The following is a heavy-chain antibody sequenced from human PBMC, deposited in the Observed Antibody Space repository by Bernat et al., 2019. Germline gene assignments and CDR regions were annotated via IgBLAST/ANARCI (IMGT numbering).Heavy chain of an antibody. J-gene: IGHJ5*02. V-gene: IGHV4-39*01. D-gene: IGHD4/OR15-4a*01. CDR1: GGSVSSSTYY. CDR3: ARHRLSQAMTMPYRFDP. Sequence: QLQLQESGPGLVKPSETLSLTCTVSGGSVSSSTYYWGWIRQPPGMGLEWIGSVHYSGSTYYNPSLKSRVTISIDTSKNQFSLRLSSVTAADTAVYYCARHRLSQAMTMPYRFDPWGQGNLVTVSS. CDR2: VHYSGST.